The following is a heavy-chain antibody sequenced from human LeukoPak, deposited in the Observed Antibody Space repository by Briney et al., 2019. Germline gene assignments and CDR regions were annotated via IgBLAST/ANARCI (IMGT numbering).Heavy chain of an antibody. J-gene: IGHJ4*02. CDR1: GFTFSSYA. Sequence: PGGSLRLSCAASGFTFSSYAMHWVRQAPGKGLEWVAVISYDGSNKYYADSVKGRFTISRDNSKNTLYLQMNSLRAEDTAVYYCARQASRWGQGTLVTVSS. D-gene: IGHD6-25*01. V-gene: IGHV3-30-3*01. CDR3: ARQASR. CDR2: ISYDGSNK.